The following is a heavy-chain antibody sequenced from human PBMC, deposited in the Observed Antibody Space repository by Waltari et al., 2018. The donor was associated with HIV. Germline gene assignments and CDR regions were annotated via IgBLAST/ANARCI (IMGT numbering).Heavy chain of an antibody. CDR1: GFTFSSNW. J-gene: IGHJ4*02. CDR3: ARGGFYGSGSKVN. D-gene: IGHD3-10*01. CDR2: IKQDGSEK. V-gene: IGHV3-7*04. Sequence: EVQLVESGGGLVQPGGSLRLSCAASGFTFSSNWMSWVRQAPGKGLGWVANIKQDGSEKYYVDSVNGRFTISRDNAENSLYLQMNSLRAEDTAVYYCARGGFYGSGSKVNWGQGTLVTVSS.